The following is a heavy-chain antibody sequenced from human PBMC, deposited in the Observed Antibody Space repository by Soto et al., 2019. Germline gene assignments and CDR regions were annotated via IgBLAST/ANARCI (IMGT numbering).Heavy chain of an antibody. CDR1: GYTFTSYG. J-gene: IGHJ5*02. V-gene: IGHV1-18*01. Sequence: ASVKVSCKASGYTFTSYGISWVRQAPGQGLEWMGWISAYNGNTNYAQKLQGRVTMTTDTSTSTAYMELRSLRSDDTAVYYCARDFIRGYDFRSGQNWFDPWGQGTLVTVSS. D-gene: IGHD3-3*01. CDR2: ISAYNGNT. CDR3: ARDFIRGYDFRSGQNWFDP.